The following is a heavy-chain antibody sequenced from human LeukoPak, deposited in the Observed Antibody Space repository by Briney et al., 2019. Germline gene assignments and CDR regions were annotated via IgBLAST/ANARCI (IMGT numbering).Heavy chain of an antibody. J-gene: IGHJ4*02. D-gene: IGHD3-22*01. CDR2: IYYSGST. V-gene: IGHV4-30-4*01. Sequence: PSETLSLTCTVSGGSISSGDYYWSWLRQPPGTGLEWLGYIYYSGSTYYNPSLKSRVTISVDTSKNQFSLKLSSVTAADTAVYYCARTGGYYYDSSGYYYGYWGQGTLVTVSS. CDR3: ARTGGYYYDSSGYYYGY. CDR1: GGSISSGDYY.